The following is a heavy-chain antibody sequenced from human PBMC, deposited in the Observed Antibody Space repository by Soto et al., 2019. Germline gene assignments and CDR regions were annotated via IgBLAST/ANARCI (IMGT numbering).Heavy chain of an antibody. D-gene: IGHD3-16*01. CDR1: GGSISSGDYY. CDR2: IYYSGST. Sequence: SETLSLTCTVSGGSISSGDYYWSWIRQPPGKGLEWIGYIYYSGSTYYNPSLKSRVTISVDTSKNQFSPKLSSVTAADTAVYYCAREEMGPTEVFDYWGQGTLVTVSS. V-gene: IGHV4-30-4*01. CDR3: AREEMGPTEVFDY. J-gene: IGHJ4*02.